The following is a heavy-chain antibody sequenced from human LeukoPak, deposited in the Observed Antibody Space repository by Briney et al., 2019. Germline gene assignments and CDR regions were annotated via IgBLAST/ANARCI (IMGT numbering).Heavy chain of an antibody. CDR1: GGSISGGSYY. Sequence: SETLSLTCTVSGGSISGGSYYWGWIRQPPGKGLEWIGSDYYSGSTYYIPSLKSRVTISLDTSNNRFSLKLSSVTAADTAVYYCARGSWDLSRVIPVRNAFHIWGPGTIVTVSS. J-gene: IGHJ3*02. D-gene: IGHD1-26*01. V-gene: IGHV4-39*07. CDR3: ARGSWDLSRVIPVRNAFHI. CDR2: DYYSGST.